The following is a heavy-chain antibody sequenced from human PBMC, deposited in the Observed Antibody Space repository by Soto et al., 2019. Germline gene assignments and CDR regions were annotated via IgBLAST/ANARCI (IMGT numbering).Heavy chain of an antibody. CDR3: ARELYYYDSSGYHNWFDP. D-gene: IGHD3-22*01. V-gene: IGHV1-69*06. CDR2: IIPIFGTA. J-gene: IGHJ5*02. CDR1: GGTFSSYA. Sequence: QVQLVQSGAEVKKPGSSVKVSCTASGGTFSSYAISWVRQAPGQGLEWMGGIIPIFGTANYAQKFQGRVTITADKATSTAYMELSSLRSEDTAVYYCARELYYYDSSGYHNWFDPWGQGTLVTVSS.